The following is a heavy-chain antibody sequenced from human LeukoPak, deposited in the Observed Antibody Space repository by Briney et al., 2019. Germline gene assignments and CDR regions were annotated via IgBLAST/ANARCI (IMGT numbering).Heavy chain of an antibody. CDR1: GGSISSGNYY. V-gene: IGHV4-61*02. Sequence: SETLSLTCTVSGGSISSGNYYWSWIRQPAGKALEWIGRTHVTGNTNYNPSLKSRVTMSLDTSKNQFSLKLSSVTAADTAVYYCARIPSVFKDSAWYEAWIDPWGPGILVTVSS. CDR3: ARIPSVFKDSAWYEAWIDP. D-gene: IGHD6-19*01. CDR2: THVTGNT. J-gene: IGHJ5*02.